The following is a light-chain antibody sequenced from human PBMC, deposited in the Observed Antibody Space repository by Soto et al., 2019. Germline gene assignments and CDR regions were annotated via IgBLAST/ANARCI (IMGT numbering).Light chain of an antibody. J-gene: IGKJ1*01. Sequence: EIVMTQSPATLSVSPGERATLSCRASQSVSSNYLAWYQQKPGQTPRLLIYGASTRATGIPARFSGSGSGTEFTLTISSLQSEDFAVYDCQQYNNWWTFGQGTKVDI. CDR2: GAS. CDR3: QQYNNWWT. CDR1: QSVSSN. V-gene: IGKV3-15*01.